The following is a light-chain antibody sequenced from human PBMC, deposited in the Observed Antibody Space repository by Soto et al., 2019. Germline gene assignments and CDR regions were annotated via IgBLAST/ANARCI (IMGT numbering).Light chain of an antibody. Sequence: IVLTQSPGTVSLSPGERATLSCRASRTGSSKYLAWYKQKPGQAPRLLIYGPSTRATGVPDRFSGSGSETDVTLTINSLEPEHSAIYFCQHYKSSQWTLGQWTFGQGTKVEIK. J-gene: IGKJ1*01. V-gene: IGKV3-20*01. CDR3: QHYKSSQWTLGQWT. CDR1: RTGSSKY. CDR2: GPS.